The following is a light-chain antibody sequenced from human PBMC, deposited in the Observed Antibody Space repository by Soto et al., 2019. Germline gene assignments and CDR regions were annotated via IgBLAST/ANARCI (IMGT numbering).Light chain of an antibody. J-gene: IGLJ2*01. CDR1: SSSIGAGYD. CDR3: QSYDSRLRGVV. Sequence: QSVLTQPPSVSGAPGQRVTISCTGSSSSIGAGYDVHWYQQLPGAAPKLLIYGNDNRPSGVPDRFSASKSGTSASLAITGLQADDEADYYCQSYDSRLRGVVFGGGTKVTVL. V-gene: IGLV1-40*01. CDR2: GND.